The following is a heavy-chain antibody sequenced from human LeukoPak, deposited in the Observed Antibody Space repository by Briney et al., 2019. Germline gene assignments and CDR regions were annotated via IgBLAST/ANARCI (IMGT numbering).Heavy chain of an antibody. CDR2: IKEDGSEK. V-gene: IGHV3-7*01. J-gene: IGHJ4*02. D-gene: IGHD3-3*01. CDR1: GFTFSTFW. CDR3: ARGRGYSIWFFDY. Sequence: GGSLRLSCAASGFTFSTFWMSWVRQAPGKGLEWVANIKEDGSEKYYVDSVKGPFTISRDNAKNSLYLQMNSLRAEDTAVYYCARGRGYSIWFFDYWGQGTLVTVSS.